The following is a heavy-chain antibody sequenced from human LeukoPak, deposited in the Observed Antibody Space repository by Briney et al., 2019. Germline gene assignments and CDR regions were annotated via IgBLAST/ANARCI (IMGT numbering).Heavy chain of an antibody. CDR2: ISAYNGNT. V-gene: IGHV1-18*04. CDR1: GYTFTRYG. D-gene: IGHD6-13*01. CDR3: ARGKGYSYGPGHFDY. Sequence: GASVQVSCKASGYTFTRYGFSWVRPAPGQGLEWMGWISAYNGNTNYAQKLQGRVTMTTDTSTSTAYMELRSLRSDDTAVYYCARGKGYSYGPGHFDYWGQGTLVTVSS. J-gene: IGHJ4*02.